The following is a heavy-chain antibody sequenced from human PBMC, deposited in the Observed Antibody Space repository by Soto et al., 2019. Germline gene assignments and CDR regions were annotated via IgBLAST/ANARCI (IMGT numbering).Heavy chain of an antibody. D-gene: IGHD3-10*01. V-gene: IGHV2-5*02. CDR2: IFWDDDK. Sequence: SGPTLVNPTQTLTLTCTFSGFSLSASGVGVGWIRQPPGKALEWLALIFWDDDKRYSPSLNNRVTITKDTSKNQVVLTMTNVDPVDTATYYCAHRRTGGSTSGSFSNWFDPWGQGTLVTVSS. CDR3: AHRRTGGSTSGSFSNWFDP. J-gene: IGHJ5*02. CDR1: GFSLSASGVG.